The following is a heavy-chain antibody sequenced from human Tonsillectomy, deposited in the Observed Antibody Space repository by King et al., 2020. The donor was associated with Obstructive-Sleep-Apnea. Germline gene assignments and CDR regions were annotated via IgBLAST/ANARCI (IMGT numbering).Heavy chain of an antibody. J-gene: IGHJ6*02. CDR2: ISYDGSNK. V-gene: IGHV3-30*18. CDR3: AKDHHPWGGYDNHYYGMDV. Sequence: VQLVESGGGVVQPGRSLRLSCAASGFTFSSYGMHWARQAPGKGLEWVAIISYDGSNKYYADSVKGRFTISRDNSKNTLYVQMNSLRAEDTAVYYCAKDHHPWGGYDNHYYGMDVWGQGTTVIVSS. D-gene: IGHD3-3*01. CDR1: GFTFSSYG.